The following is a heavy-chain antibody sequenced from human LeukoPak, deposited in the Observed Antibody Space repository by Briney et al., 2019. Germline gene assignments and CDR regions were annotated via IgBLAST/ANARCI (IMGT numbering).Heavy chain of an antibody. J-gene: IGHJ4*02. CDR1: GGSFSGYY. Sequence: SETLSLTCAVYGGSFSGYYWSWIRQPPGKGLEWIGEINHSGSTNYNPSLKSRVTISVDTSKNQFSLKLSSVTAADTAVYYCARGPYYYDSSGYRYPFDYWGQGTLVTVSS. CDR3: ARGPYYYDSSGYRYPFDY. D-gene: IGHD3-22*01. V-gene: IGHV4-34*01. CDR2: INHSGST.